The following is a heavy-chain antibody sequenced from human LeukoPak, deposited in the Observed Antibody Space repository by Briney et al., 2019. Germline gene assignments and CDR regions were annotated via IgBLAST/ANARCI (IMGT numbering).Heavy chain of an antibody. Sequence: ASVKVSCKASGYTFTGYYMHWVRHAPGQGLEWRGWINPNSGGTNYAQKFQGRVTMTRDTSISTAYMELSRLRSDDTAVYYCARLHYYGSGRVYYYMDVWGKGTTVTVSS. D-gene: IGHD3-10*01. CDR3: ARLHYYGSGRVYYYMDV. CDR2: INPNSGGT. CDR1: GYTFTGYY. V-gene: IGHV1-2*02. J-gene: IGHJ6*03.